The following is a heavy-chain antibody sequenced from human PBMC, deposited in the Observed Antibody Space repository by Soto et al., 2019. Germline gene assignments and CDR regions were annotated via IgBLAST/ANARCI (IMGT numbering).Heavy chain of an antibody. D-gene: IGHD6-19*01. V-gene: IGHV1-69*01. Sequence: QVELVQSGAEVNKPGSSVKVSCQASGGTFSSYAISWVRQAPGQGLEWMGGIIPIFGTANYAQKFQGRVTMTADESTSTAYMELSSLRSEDTAVYYCARDRDSSGWAESWSFDLWGRGTLVNVSS. CDR2: IIPIFGTA. CDR3: ARDRDSSGWAESWSFDL. J-gene: IGHJ2*01. CDR1: GGTFSSYA.